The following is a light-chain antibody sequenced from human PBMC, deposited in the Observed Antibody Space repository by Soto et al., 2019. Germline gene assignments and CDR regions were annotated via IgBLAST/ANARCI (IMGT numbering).Light chain of an antibody. V-gene: IGLV2-23*02. Sequence: QSALTQPASVSGSPGQSITISCTGTSSDDGSYNLVSWYQQHPGKAPKVMIYEVSKRPSVVSNRFSGSKSGNTASLTISGLQAEDEADYYCCSYGGSYVFGPGTKVTVL. CDR3: CSYGGSYV. J-gene: IGLJ1*01. CDR2: EVS. CDR1: SSDDGSYNL.